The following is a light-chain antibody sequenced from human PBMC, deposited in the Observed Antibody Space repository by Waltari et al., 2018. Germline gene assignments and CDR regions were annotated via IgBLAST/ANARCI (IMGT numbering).Light chain of an antibody. CDR3: LEYNNWPMFT. CDR2: GAS. Sequence: EVVMTQSPATLSVSLGERATLSCRASQTVTFDLAWYQQKPGQAHRLLLFGASTRATGIPARFSGGGSGTEFTLSISSLQSEDSAVYYCLEYNNWPMFTFGQGTKLEIK. J-gene: IGKJ2*01. CDR1: QTVTFD. V-gene: IGKV3-15*01.